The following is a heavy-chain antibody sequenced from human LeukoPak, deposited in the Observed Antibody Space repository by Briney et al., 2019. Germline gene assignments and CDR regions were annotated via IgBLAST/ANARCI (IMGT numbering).Heavy chain of an antibody. CDR1: GLTLSNAW. J-gene: IGHJ4*02. Sequence: PGGSLRLSCAASGLTLSNAWMTWVRQAPGKGLEWVARIKSKTDGGIKDYAAPVKGTFTISRDDSENTVYPQMNSLKIEDTAVYYCATGRSGYFDSWGQGTLVFVSS. V-gene: IGHV3-15*01. CDR3: ATGRSGYFDS. CDR2: IKSKTDGGIK.